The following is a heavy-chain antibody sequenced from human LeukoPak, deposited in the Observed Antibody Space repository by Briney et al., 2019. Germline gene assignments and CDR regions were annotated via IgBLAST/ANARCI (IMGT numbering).Heavy chain of an antibody. D-gene: IGHD2-2*01. J-gene: IGHJ5*02. V-gene: IGHV4-34*01. CDR2: INHSGST. Sequence: SETLSLTCAVYGGSFSGYYWSWIRQPPGKGLEWIGEINHSGSTNYNPSLKSRVTISVDTSENQFSLKLSSVTAADTAVYYCARGGVVPAATKYNWFDPWGQGTLVTVSS. CDR1: GGSFSGYY. CDR3: ARGGVVPAATKYNWFDP.